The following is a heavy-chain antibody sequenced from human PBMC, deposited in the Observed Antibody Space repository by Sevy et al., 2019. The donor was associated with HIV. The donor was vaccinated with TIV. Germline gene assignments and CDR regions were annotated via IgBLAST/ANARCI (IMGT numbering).Heavy chain of an antibody. CDR2: IWYDGSNK. Sequence: GGSLRLSCAASGFTFSSYGMHWVRQAPGKGLEWVAVIWYDGSNKYYADSVKGRFTISRDNSKNTLYLQMNSLRAEDTAVYYCARDPRRATMVRGPGGRFDPWGQGTLVTVSS. J-gene: IGHJ5*02. CDR3: ARDPRRATMVRGPGGRFDP. V-gene: IGHV3-33*01. D-gene: IGHD3-10*01. CDR1: GFTFSSYG.